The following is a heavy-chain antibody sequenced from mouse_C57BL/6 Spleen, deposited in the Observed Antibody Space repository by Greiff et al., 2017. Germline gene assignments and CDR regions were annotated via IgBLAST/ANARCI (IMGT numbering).Heavy chain of an antibody. Sequence: EVKLMESGGGLVKPGGSLKLSCAASGFTFSSYAMSWVRQTPEKRLEWVATISDGGSYTYYPDNVKGRFTISRDNAKNNLYLQMSHLKSEDTAMYYCAREQYDGSSLRDAMDYWGQGTSVTVSS. CDR3: AREQYDGSSLRDAMDY. CDR1: GFTFSSYA. J-gene: IGHJ4*01. V-gene: IGHV5-4*01. CDR2: ISDGGSYT. D-gene: IGHD1-1*01.